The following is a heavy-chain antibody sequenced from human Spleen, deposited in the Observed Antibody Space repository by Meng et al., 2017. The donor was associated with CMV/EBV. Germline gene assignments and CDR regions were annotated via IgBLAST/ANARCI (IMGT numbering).Heavy chain of an antibody. CDR2: IWYDGSNK. Sequence: GGSLRLSCAASGFTFSSYGMHWVRQAPGKGLEWVAVIWYDGSNKYYADSVKGRFTISRDNSKNTLYLQMNSLRAEDTAVYYCAKDRRGATTDAFDIWGQGTMVTVSS. CDR1: GFTFSSYG. J-gene: IGHJ3*02. CDR3: AKDRRGATTDAFDI. V-gene: IGHV3-33*06. D-gene: IGHD1-26*01.